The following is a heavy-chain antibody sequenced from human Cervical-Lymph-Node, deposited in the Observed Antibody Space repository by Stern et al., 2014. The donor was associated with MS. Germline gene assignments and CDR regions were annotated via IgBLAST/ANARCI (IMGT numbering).Heavy chain of an antibody. Sequence: VQLVESVAEVKKPGSSVKVSCKASGATFSNYAISWVRQAPGQGLEWMGRIIPFLDIGNYAQKFQGRVTITADKSTSTTYMELSRLRSEDTAVYYCARGGGDSSGWYRYYFDFWGQGTLVTVSS. CDR3: ARGGGDSSGWYRYYFDF. J-gene: IGHJ4*02. CDR2: IIPFLDIG. V-gene: IGHV1-69*09. CDR1: GATFSNYA. D-gene: IGHD6-19*01.